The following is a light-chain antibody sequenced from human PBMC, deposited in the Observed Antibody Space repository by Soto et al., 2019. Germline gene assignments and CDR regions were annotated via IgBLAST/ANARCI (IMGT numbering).Light chain of an antibody. V-gene: IGKV3-20*01. CDR3: QQYGSSYPWT. J-gene: IGKJ1*01. Sequence: IVLTQSLSTLSGSPWERPTLSCMASQSVSSNLAWYQQKPGQAPRLLIYGASNRATGIPDRFSGSGSGTDFTLTIRRLEPEDFAVYYCQQYGSSYPWTFGQGTKV. CDR2: GAS. CDR1: QSVSSN.